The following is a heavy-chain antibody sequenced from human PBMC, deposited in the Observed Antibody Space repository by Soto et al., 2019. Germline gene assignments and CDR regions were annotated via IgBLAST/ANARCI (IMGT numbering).Heavy chain of an antibody. J-gene: IGHJ4*02. CDR2: IYYSGST. D-gene: IGHD6-19*01. Sequence: PSETLSLTCTVSGGSISSYYWSWIRQPPGKGLEWIGYIYYSGSTNYNPSLKSRVTISVDTSKNQFSLKLSSVTAADTAVYYCARVPAVGYSSGWYDYWGQGTLVTVSS. CDR1: GGSISSYY. V-gene: IGHV4-59*01. CDR3: ARVPAVGYSSGWYDY.